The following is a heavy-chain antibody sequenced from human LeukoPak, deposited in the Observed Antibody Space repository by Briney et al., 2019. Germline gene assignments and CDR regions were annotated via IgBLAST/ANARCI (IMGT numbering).Heavy chain of an antibody. CDR3: ASRIAVAATGWFDP. Sequence: PSETLSLTCAVYGGSFSGYYWSWIRQPPGKGLEWIGEINHSGSTNYNPSLKSRVTISVDTSKNQFSLKLSSVTAADTAVYYCASRIAVAATGWFDPWGQGTLVTVSS. V-gene: IGHV4-34*01. J-gene: IGHJ5*02. D-gene: IGHD6-19*01. CDR1: GGSFSGYY. CDR2: INHSGST.